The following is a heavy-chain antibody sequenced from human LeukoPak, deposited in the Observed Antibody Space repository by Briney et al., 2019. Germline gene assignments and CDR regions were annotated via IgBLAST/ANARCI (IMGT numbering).Heavy chain of an antibody. V-gene: IGHV1-69*13. CDR1: GGTFSSYA. J-gene: IGHJ4*02. Sequence: ASVKVSCTASGGTFSSYAISWVRQAPGQGLEWMGGIIPIFGTANYAQKFQGRVTITADESTSTAYMELSSLRSEDTAVYYCARDRNYYDSSGYYDPLDYWGQGTLVTVSS. CDR3: ARDRNYYDSSGYYDPLDY. CDR2: IIPIFGTA. D-gene: IGHD3-22*01.